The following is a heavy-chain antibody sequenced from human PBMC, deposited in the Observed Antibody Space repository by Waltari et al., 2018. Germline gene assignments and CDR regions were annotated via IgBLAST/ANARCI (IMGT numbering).Heavy chain of an antibody. D-gene: IGHD3-3*01. V-gene: IGHV1-2*02. Sequence: QVQLVQSGAEVKKPGSSVKVSCKASGGTFSSYAISWVRQAPGQGLEWMGGINPNSGGTNYAQKFQGRVTMTRDTSISTAYMELSRLRSDDTAVYYCAKGNNDFWRSDGGMDVWGQGTTVTVSS. J-gene: IGHJ6*02. CDR1: GGTFSSYA. CDR3: AKGNNDFWRSDGGMDV. CDR2: INPNSGGT.